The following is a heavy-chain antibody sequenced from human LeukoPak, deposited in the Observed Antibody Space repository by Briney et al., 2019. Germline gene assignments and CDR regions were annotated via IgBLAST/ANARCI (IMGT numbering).Heavy chain of an antibody. V-gene: IGHV4-59*01. J-gene: IGHJ4*02. CDR3: ARTRLETDEFYFDY. CDR1: GVSISSYY. CDR2: IYYSGST. Sequence: VTPSEPLSLTCPVSGVSISSYYWSWIRRPPGKGLEWIGYIYYSGSTNYNPSLKSRVTISVDTSKNQFSLKLSSVTAADTAVYYCARTRLETDEFYFDYWGQGTLVTVSS. D-gene: IGHD3-10*01.